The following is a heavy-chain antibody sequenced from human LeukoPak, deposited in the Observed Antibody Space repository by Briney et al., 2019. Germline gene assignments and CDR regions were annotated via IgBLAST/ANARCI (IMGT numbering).Heavy chain of an antibody. J-gene: IGHJ2*01. CDR3: ARKYYYDSSGFDL. V-gene: IGHV4-34*01. D-gene: IGHD3-22*01. CDR2: INHSGST. CDR1: GGSFSGYY. Sequence: SETLSLTCAVYGGSFSGYYWSWIRQPPGKGLEWIGEINHSGSTNYNPSLKSRVTISVDTSKNQFSLKLSSVTAADTAVYYCARKYYYDSSGFDLWGRGTLVTVSS.